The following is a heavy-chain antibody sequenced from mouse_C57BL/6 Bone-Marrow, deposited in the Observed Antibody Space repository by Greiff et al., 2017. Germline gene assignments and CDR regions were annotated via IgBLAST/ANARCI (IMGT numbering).Heavy chain of an antibody. V-gene: IGHV1-5*01. CDR2: IYPGNSDT. Sequence: VQLKQSGTVLARPGASVKMSCKTSGYTFTSYWMHWVKQRPGQGLEWIGAIYPGNSDTSYNQKFKGKAKLTAVTSASTAYMELSSLTNEDSAVYYCTRWIYYGSSYHVLAFDYWGQGTTLTVSS. CDR3: TRWIYYGSSYHVLAFDY. D-gene: IGHD1-1*01. J-gene: IGHJ2*01. CDR1: GYTFTSYW.